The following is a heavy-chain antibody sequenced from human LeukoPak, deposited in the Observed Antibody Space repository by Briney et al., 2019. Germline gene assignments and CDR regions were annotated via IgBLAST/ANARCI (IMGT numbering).Heavy chain of an antibody. J-gene: IGHJ2*01. CDR1: GYPFSQHG. Sequence: GGSLRLSCVASGYPFSQHGIHWVRQAPGRGLEWVAVIWPDGNKKEYADSVKSRFIVSKDNSENTLSLQMNSLRAEDTAVYYCVVVLVPAAVWQFDVWGRGTLVTVSS. D-gene: IGHD2-2*01. V-gene: IGHV3-33*01. CDR2: IWPDGNKK. CDR3: VVVLVPAAVWQFDV.